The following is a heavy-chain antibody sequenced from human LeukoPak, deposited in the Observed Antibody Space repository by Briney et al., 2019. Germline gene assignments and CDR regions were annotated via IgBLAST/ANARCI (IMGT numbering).Heavy chain of an antibody. CDR1: GFTFDDYA. J-gene: IGHJ6*03. CDR3: AKDARAYYYYMDV. V-gene: IGHV3-43*02. Sequence: GGSLGLSCAASGFTFDDYAMHWVRQAPGKGLEWVSLISGDGGSTYYADSVKGRFTISRDNSKNSLYLQMNSLRAEDMALYYCAKDARAYYYYMDVWGKGTTVTVSS. CDR2: ISGDGGST. D-gene: IGHD3-10*01.